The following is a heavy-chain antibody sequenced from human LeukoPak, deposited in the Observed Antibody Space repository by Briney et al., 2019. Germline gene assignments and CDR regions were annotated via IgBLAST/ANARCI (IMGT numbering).Heavy chain of an antibody. Sequence: SETLSLTCAVYGGSFSGYYWSWIRQPPGKGLEWIGSIYYSGSTYYNPSLKSRVTISVDTSKNQFSLKLSSVTAADTAVYYCASVGENAYYDFWSGYSGGTNWFDPWGQGTLVTVSS. D-gene: IGHD3-3*01. CDR2: IYYSGST. J-gene: IGHJ5*02. CDR3: ASVGENAYYDFWSGYSGGTNWFDP. V-gene: IGHV4-34*01. CDR1: GGSFSGYY.